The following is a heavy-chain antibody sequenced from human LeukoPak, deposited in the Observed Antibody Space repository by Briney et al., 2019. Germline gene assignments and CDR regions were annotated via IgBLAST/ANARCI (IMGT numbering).Heavy chain of an antibody. D-gene: IGHD1-26*01. CDR2: IYYSGST. V-gene: IGHV4-38-2*01. J-gene: IGHJ4*02. Sequence: PSETLSLTCAVSGYSISSGYYWGWIRQPPGKGLEWIGSIYYSGSTNYNPSLKSRVTISVDTSKNQFSLKLSSVTAADTAVYYCARLSGSYRGALAYWGQGTLVTVSS. CDR3: ARLSGSYRGALAY. CDR1: GYSISSGYY.